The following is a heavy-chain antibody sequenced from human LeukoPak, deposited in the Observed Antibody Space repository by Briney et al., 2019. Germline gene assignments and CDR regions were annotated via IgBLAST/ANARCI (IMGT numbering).Heavy chain of an antibody. J-gene: IGHJ4*02. CDR1: GYTFTSYG. V-gene: IGHV1-18*01. CDR2: ISAYNGNT. D-gene: IGHD3-22*01. CDR3: ARSDSSGYYYRIFDY. Sequence: GASVKVSCKASGYTFTSYGISWVRQAPGQGLEWMGWISAYNGNTNYAQKLQGRVTMTTDTSTSTAYMELRSLRSDDTAVYYCARSDSSGYYYRIFDYWGQGTLVTVSS.